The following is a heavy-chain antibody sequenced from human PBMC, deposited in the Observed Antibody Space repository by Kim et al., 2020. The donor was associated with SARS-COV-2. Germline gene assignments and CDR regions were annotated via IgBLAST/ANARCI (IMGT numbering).Heavy chain of an antibody. CDR3: ARKRGNTVSTD. D-gene: IGHD4-17*01. Sequence: GGSLRLSCTASGFTFSNHRMTWVRQAPGKGLEWVANIRSDEITTYYVDSVRGRFTISRDNAKNSMYLQMNSLRAEDTGVYYCARKRGNTVSTDWGQGTLVTVSS. V-gene: IGHV3-7*01. J-gene: IGHJ4*02. CDR1: GFTFSNHR. CDR2: IRSDEITT.